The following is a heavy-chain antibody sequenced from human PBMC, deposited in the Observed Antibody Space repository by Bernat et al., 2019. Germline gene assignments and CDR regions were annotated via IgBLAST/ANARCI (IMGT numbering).Heavy chain of an antibody. CDR2: IIPIFGTA. J-gene: IGHJ5*02. CDR1: GGTFSSYA. Sequence: QVQLVQSGAEVKKPGSSVKVSCKASGGTFSSYAISWVRQAPGQGLEWMGGIIPIFGTANYAQKFQGRVTITADESTSTAYMELSRLGSEDTAVYYCARDRDSSSWYGWFDPWGQGTLVTVSS. D-gene: IGHD6-13*01. CDR3: ARDRDSSSWYGWFDP. V-gene: IGHV1-69*01.